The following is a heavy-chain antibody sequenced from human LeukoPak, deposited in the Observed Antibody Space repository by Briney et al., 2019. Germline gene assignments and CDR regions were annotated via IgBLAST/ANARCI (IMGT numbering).Heavy chain of an antibody. CDR2: ISSSSSYI. CDR3: ARDLGINCGGDCYSRTIDY. Sequence: KPGGSLRLSCAASGFTFSSYSMNWVRQAPGKGLEWVSSISSSSSYIYYADSVKGRFTISRDNAKNSLYLQMNSLRAEDTAVYYCARDLGINCGGDCYSRTIDYWGQGTLVTVSS. V-gene: IGHV3-21*01. CDR1: GFTFSSYS. D-gene: IGHD2-21*02. J-gene: IGHJ4*02.